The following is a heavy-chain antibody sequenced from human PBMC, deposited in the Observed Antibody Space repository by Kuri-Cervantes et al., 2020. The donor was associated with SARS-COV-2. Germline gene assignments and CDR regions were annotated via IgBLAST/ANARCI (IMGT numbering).Heavy chain of an antibody. CDR1: GGSISSYY. CDR2: IYYSGST. Sequence: SETLSLTCTVSGGSISSYYWSWIRQPPGKGLEWIGYIYYSGSTNYNPSLKSRVTISVDTSKNQFSLKLSSVTAADTAVYYCARVVVWSGYYFDYWGRGTLVTVSS. J-gene: IGHJ4*02. V-gene: IGHV4-59*01. D-gene: IGHD3-3*01. CDR3: ARVVVWSGYYFDY.